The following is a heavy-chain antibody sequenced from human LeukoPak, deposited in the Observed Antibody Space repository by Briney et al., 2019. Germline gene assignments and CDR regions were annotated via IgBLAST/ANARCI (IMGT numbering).Heavy chain of an antibody. D-gene: IGHD2-2*01. V-gene: IGHV3-11*01. J-gene: IGHJ4*02. CDR3: ARHGQCSSTSCYTYDFDY. CDR2: ISSSGSAI. Sequence: GGSLRLSCAASGFTFSDYYMSWIRQAPGKGLEWVSYISSSGSAIYYADSVKGRFTISRDNAKNSLYLQMNSLRAEDTAVYYCARHGQCSSTSCYTYDFDYWGQGTLVTVSS. CDR1: GFTFSDYY.